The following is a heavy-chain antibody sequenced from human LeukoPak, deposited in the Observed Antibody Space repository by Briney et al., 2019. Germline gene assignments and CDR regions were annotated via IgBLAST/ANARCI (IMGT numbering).Heavy chain of an antibody. CDR1: GFTFSSYW. D-gene: IGHD3-3*01. V-gene: IGHV3-7*01. CDR2: IKQDGSEK. Sequence: GSLRLSCAASGFTFSSYWMSWVRQAPGKGLEWVANIKQDGSEKYYVDSVKGRFTISRDNAKNSLYLQMNSLRAEDTAVYYCARVPDFWSGSLAPYYFDYWGQGTLVTVSS. CDR3: ARVPDFWSGSLAPYYFDY. J-gene: IGHJ4*02.